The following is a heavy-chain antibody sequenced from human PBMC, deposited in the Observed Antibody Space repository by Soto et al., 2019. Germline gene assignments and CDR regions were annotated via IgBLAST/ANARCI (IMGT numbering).Heavy chain of an antibody. CDR3: ARARGSNWYYALDI. V-gene: IGHV1-2*04. J-gene: IGHJ3*02. CDR2: INPNAGDT. D-gene: IGHD6-13*01. CDR1: GYTFTAYY. Sequence: QVQLVQSGVEVKKPGASVKVSCKASGYTFTAYYINWVRQAPGQGLEWMGWINPNAGDTGYAQKFQGWVTMTRDTSISTAYMELSRLTSADTAVYYCARARGSNWYYALDIWGQGTAVTVSP.